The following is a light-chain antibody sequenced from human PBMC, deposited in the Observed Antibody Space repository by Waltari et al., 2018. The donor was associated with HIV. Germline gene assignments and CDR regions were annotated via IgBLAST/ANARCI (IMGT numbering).Light chain of an antibody. J-gene: IGLJ2*01. V-gene: IGLV2-8*01. CDR1: RSEVGRYDD. CDR2: EVN. Sequence: QSALTQPPSASGSPGQSVTISCTGTRSEVGRYDDVYWSQQHPGKAPKLLIYEVNNWPSVAPDRFSGSKSGNTASLTVSGLQAEDEAEYSCTSYAGINPVAFGGGTKLTVL. CDR3: TSYAGINPVA.